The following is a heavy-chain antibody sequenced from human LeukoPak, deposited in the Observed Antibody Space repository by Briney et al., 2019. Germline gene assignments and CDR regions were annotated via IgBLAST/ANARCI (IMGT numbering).Heavy chain of an antibody. Sequence: GRSLRLSCAASGFTFSSYGMHWVRQAPGKGLEWVAVISYDGSNKYYADSVKGRFTISRDNPKNTLYLQMNSLRAEDMAVYYCAKSDDYVWGSYRHWGQGTLVTVSS. CDR3: AKSDDYVWGSYRH. D-gene: IGHD3-16*02. J-gene: IGHJ4*02. V-gene: IGHV3-30*18. CDR1: GFTFSSYG. CDR2: ISYDGSNK.